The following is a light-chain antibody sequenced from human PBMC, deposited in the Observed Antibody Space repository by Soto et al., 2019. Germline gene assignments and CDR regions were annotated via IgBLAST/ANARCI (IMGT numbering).Light chain of an antibody. V-gene: IGKV3-11*01. CDR1: QSVSSY. CDR3: QQRSNWPLVT. J-gene: IGKJ2*01. Sequence: EIVLTQSPATLSLSPGERATLSCRASQSVSSYLAWYQQKPGQAPRLLIYDASNRATGIPARFSGSWSGTDCTLTISSLEPEDFAVYYCQQRSNWPLVTFGQGTKLEIK. CDR2: DAS.